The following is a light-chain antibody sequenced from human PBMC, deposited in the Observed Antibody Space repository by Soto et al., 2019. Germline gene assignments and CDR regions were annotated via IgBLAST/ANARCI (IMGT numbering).Light chain of an antibody. Sequence: QLVLTQPPSASGTPGQRVTISCFGSSSNIGANSVNCYQQLPGTAPKVLIYSTNQRPSGVPDRFSGSKSGTSASLAISGLRSEDEADYFCAAWDDSLSGGVFGGGTKLTVL. CDR1: SSNIGANS. CDR3: AAWDDSLSGGV. CDR2: STN. V-gene: IGLV1-47*02. J-gene: IGLJ2*01.